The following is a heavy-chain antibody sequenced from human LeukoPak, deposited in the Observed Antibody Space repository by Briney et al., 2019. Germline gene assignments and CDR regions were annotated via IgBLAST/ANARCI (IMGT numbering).Heavy chain of an antibody. V-gene: IGHV3-9*01. J-gene: IGHJ4*02. Sequence: GGPLRLSCAASGFTFDDYAMHWVRQAPGKGLEWVSGISWNSGSIGYADSVKGRFTISRDNAKNSLYLQMNSLRAEDTALYYCAKDGKGDGGYNFYYFDYWGQGTLVTVSS. CDR3: AKDGKGDGGYNFYYFDY. D-gene: IGHD5-24*01. CDR2: ISWNSGSI. CDR1: GFTFDDYA.